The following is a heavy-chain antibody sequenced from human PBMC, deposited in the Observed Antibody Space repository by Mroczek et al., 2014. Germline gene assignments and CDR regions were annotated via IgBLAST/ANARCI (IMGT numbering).Heavy chain of an antibody. V-gene: IGHV1-24*01. D-gene: IGHD3-10*01. CDR1: GYTLTELS. J-gene: IGHJ6*02. CDR2: FDPEDGET. CDR3: ATPPRMVRGAPDYYYYGMDV. Sequence: VQLVQSGAEVKKPGASVKVSCKVSGYTLTELSMHWVRQAPGKGLEWMGGFDPEDGETIYAQKFQGRVTMTEDTSTDTAYMELSSLRSEDTAVYYCATPPRMVRGAPDYYYYGMDVWGQGTTGHPSP.